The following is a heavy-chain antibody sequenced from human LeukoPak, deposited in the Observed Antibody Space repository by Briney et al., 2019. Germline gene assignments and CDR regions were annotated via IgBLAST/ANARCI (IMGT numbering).Heavy chain of an antibody. Sequence: PGGSLRLSCAASGFTFSSYGMRWVRQAPGKGLEWVAVISYDGSNKYYADSVKGRFTISRDNSKNTLHLQMNSLRAEDTAMYYCAKETEYYYGSGSFDPWGQGTLVTVSS. D-gene: IGHD3-10*01. J-gene: IGHJ5*02. V-gene: IGHV3-30*18. CDR1: GFTFSSYG. CDR3: AKETEYYYGSGSFDP. CDR2: ISYDGSNK.